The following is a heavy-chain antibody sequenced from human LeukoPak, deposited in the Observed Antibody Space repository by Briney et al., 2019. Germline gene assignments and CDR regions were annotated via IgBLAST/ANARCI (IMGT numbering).Heavy chain of an antibody. CDR1: GYTFTGFF. J-gene: IGHJ4*02. V-gene: IGHV1-2*02. CDR2: INPKTGGT. D-gene: IGHD2-2*02. CDR3: ARGPSYCSSTSCYNDY. Sequence: GASVKVSCKTSGYTFTGFFIHWVRLAPGQGLEWMGWINPKTGGTNYGQKFHGRVTMTRDTSVSTVYMELRRLRYDDTAVYYCARGPSYCSSTSCYNDYWGQGTLVTVSS.